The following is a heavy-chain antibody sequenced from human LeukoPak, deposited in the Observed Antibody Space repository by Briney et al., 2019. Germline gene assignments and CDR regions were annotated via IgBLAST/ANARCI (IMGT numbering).Heavy chain of an antibody. D-gene: IGHD1-7*01. Sequence: SETLSLTCAVYGGSFSGYYWSWVRQPPGKGLEWIGEINHSGSTNYNPSLKSRVTISVDTSKNQFSLKLSSVPAADTAVYYCARGTYQTGTTSFDYWGQGTLVTVSS. CDR3: ARGTYQTGTTSFDY. CDR2: INHSGST. V-gene: IGHV4-34*01. CDR1: GGSFSGYY. J-gene: IGHJ4*02.